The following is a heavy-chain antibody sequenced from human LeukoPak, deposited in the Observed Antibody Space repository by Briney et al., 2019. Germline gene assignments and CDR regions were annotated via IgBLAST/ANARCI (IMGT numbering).Heavy chain of an antibody. CDR1: GGSISSYY. CDR2: IYYSGST. J-gene: IGHJ5*02. D-gene: IGHD1-1*01. V-gene: IGHV4-59*08. Sequence: PSETLSLTCTVSGGSISSYYWSWIRQPPGKGLEWSGYIYYSGSTNYNPSLKSRVTISVDTSKNQFSLKLSSVTAADTAVYYCARPRIGNWNGWWFDPWGQGTLVTVSS. CDR3: ARPRIGNWNGWWFDP.